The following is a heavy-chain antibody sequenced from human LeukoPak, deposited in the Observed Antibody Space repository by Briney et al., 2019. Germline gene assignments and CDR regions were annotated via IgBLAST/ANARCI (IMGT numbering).Heavy chain of an antibody. CDR2: INPNSGGT. CDR3: ARVVVVAALSGTPYYFDY. J-gene: IGHJ4*02. V-gene: IGHV1-2*02. Sequence: GASVKVSCKASGYTFTGYYMHWVRQAPGQGLEWMGWINPNSGGTNYAQKFQGRVTMTRDTSIGTAYMELSRLRSDDTAVYYCARVVVVAALSGTPYYFDYWGQGTLVTVSS. CDR1: GYTFTGYY. D-gene: IGHD2-15*01.